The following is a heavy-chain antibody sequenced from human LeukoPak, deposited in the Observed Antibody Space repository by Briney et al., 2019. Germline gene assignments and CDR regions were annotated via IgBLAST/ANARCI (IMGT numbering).Heavy chain of an antibody. Sequence: GASVKVSCKASGYTFTSYDINWVRQATGQGLEWMGWMNPNSGNTGYAQKFQGRVTITRNTSISTAYMELSSPRSEDTAVYYCARGLGPRYFDWLDGPYLDYYYYYMDVWGKGTTVTVSS. CDR3: ARGLGPRYFDWLDGPYLDYYYYYMDV. CDR1: GYTFTSYD. V-gene: IGHV1-8*03. D-gene: IGHD3-9*01. J-gene: IGHJ6*03. CDR2: MNPNSGNT.